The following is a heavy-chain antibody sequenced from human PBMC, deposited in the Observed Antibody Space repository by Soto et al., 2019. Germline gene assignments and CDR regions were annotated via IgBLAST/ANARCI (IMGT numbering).Heavy chain of an antibody. J-gene: IGHJ6*02. CDR3: ARDRGSYGMDV. CDR2: VSPIGTP. CDR1: GDSVSGCYY. Sequence: SEPLSLTCTASGDSVSGCYYWSWVRQRPRKGLEWIGYVSPIGTPYYSPSLNSRVSISIDTSKNQLSLEVRSVTAADTAVYYCARDRGSYGMDVWGQGTTVTVS. V-gene: IGHV4-31*03.